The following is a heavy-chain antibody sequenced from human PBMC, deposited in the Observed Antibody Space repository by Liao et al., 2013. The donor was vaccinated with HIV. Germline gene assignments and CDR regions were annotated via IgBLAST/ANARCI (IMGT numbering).Heavy chain of an antibody. Sequence: QVQLQESGPGLVKPSETLSLTCTVSGASISSDYWTWIRQPPGKGLEWIGYIYYSGNTYYNPSLTSRVTLSVDTSKNQFSLKLSSVTAADTAVYYCARVVRPYYYDDFWGLGTLVTVSS. D-gene: IGHD3-22*01. CDR1: GASISSDY. CDR3: ARVVRPYYYDDF. V-gene: IGHV4-30-4*08. J-gene: IGHJ4*02. CDR2: IYYSGNT.